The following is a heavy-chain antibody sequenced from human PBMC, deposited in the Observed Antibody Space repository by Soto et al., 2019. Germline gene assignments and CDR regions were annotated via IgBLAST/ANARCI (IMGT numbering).Heavy chain of an antibody. CDR2: IYYSGST. CDR3: ARVPKVIMGYYYYYGMDV. Sequence: SETLSLTCTVSGGSISSGGYYWSWIRQHPGKGLEWIGYIYYSGSTYYNPSLKSRVTISVDTSKNQFSLKLSSVTAADTAVYYCARVPKVIMGYYYYYGMDVWGQGTPVTVSS. V-gene: IGHV4-31*03. D-gene: IGHD3-3*01. J-gene: IGHJ6*02. CDR1: GGSISSGGYY.